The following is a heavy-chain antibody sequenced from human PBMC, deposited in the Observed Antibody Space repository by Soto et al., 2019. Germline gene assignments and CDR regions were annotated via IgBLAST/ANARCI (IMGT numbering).Heavy chain of an antibody. CDR1: GGSFSGYY. Sequence: SETLSLTCAVYGGSFSGYYWTWSRQPPGTGLEWIGEINHSGSTNYNPSLKSRVTISVDTSKNQFSLKLSSVTAADTAVYYCGRRRIPYGMDVWGQGTTVTVSS. J-gene: IGHJ6*02. V-gene: IGHV4-34*01. CDR2: INHSGST. CDR3: GRRRIPYGMDV.